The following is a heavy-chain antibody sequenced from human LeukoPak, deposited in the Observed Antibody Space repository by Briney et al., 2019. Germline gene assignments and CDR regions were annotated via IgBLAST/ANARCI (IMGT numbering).Heavy chain of an antibody. CDR3: ARGYSSSWDDY. D-gene: IGHD6-13*01. J-gene: IGHJ4*02. V-gene: IGHV4-31*03. CDR2: IYYSGST. Sequence: SETLSLTCTVSGGSISSGGYYWSWIRQHPGKGLEWIGYIYYSGSTYYNPSLKSRVTISVDTSKNQFSLKLSSVTAADTAVYYCARGYSSSWDDYWGQGTLVTVSS. CDR1: GGSISSGGYY.